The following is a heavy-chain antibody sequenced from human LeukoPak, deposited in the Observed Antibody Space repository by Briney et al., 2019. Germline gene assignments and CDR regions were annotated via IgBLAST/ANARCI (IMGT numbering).Heavy chain of an antibody. CDR2: IIPIFGTA. D-gene: IGHD1-1*01. CDR1: GGTFSSYA. V-gene: IGHV1-69*06. CDR3: AKGRVRQFDPFDY. Sequence: ASVKVSCKASGGTFSSYAISWVRQAPGQGLEWMGGIIPIFGTANYAQKFQGRVTITADKSTSTVYMELSRLRSDDTAFYYCAKGRVRQFDPFDYWGQGTLVTVSS. J-gene: IGHJ4*02.